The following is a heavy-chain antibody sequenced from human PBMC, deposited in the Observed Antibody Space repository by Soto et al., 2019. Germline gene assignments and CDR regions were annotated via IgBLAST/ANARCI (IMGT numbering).Heavy chain of an antibody. Sequence: LETLSLTWTVSGGSSSSSSYYWGWIRKPPGKGLEWIGSIYYSGSTYYNPSLKSRVTISVDTSKNQFSLKLSSVTAADTAVYYCASNCSGGSCYYYYGMDVWGQGTTVTVSS. J-gene: IGHJ6*02. V-gene: IGHV4-39*01. D-gene: IGHD2-15*01. CDR3: ASNCSGGSCYYYYGMDV. CDR1: GGSSSSSSYY. CDR2: IYYSGST.